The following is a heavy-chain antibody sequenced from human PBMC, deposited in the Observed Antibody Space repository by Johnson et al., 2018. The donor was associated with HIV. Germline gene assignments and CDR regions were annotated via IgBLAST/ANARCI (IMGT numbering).Heavy chain of an antibody. CDR1: DFTFTNNA. CDR2: ISYDGTNT. Sequence: QVQLVESGVGVVQPGRSLRLSCAASDFTFTNNAIHWVRQAPGKGLEWVAVISYDGTNTYYADSVKGRFTISRDNSRNTVFLQMIILRPKDTAMYYCASGVTARAPLLIWGQGTMVTVSS. J-gene: IGHJ3*02. D-gene: IGHD6-6*01. V-gene: IGHV3-30*04. CDR3: ASGVTARAPLLI.